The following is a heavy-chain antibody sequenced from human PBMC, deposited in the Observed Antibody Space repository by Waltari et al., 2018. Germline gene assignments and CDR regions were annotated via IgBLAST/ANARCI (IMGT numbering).Heavy chain of an antibody. V-gene: IGHV3-21*01. Sequence: EVQLVESGGGLVKPGGSLRLSCAASGFTFSSYTMNWVRQSPGKGLEWVSSSSNSGNHIYYADSVKGRFTISRDNAKNSLYLQMNSLRAEDTATYYCARRRSTAWYLQFWGQGTLVTVTS. J-gene: IGHJ1*01. D-gene: IGHD6-13*01. CDR3: ARRRSTAWYLQF. CDR1: GFTFSSYT. CDR2: SSNSGNHI.